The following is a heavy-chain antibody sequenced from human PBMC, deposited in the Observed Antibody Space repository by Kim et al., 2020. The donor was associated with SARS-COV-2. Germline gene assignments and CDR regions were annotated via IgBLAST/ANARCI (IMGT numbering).Heavy chain of an antibody. CDR1: DDSISSNY. J-gene: IGHJ6*02. D-gene: IGHD1-1*01. V-gene: IGHV4-59*01. CDR2: VYSSGST. Sequence: SETLSLTCNVSDDSISSNYWSWIRQPPGKGLEWIGYVYSSGSTTYNPSLKSRVTMSIDTSKKLLFLILNSVTAADTAVYFCARQLGTSYYYAMDVWGQGTPVTVSS. CDR3: ARQLGTSYYYAMDV.